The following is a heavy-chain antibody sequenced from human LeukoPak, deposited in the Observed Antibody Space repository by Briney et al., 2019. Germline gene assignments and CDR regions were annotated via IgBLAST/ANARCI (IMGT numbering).Heavy chain of an antibody. CDR3: ATGHSSGWYYFDY. CDR2: VSSDGRNK. CDR1: GFTFSSFG. J-gene: IGHJ4*02. Sequence: SLRLSCVISGFTFSSFGMHWVRQAPGKGLEWVAAVSSDGRNKYYADSVKGRFTVSRDNSKNTLFLQMNSLRAEDTAMYYCATGHSSGWYYFDYWGQGSLVTVSS. V-gene: IGHV3-30*03. D-gene: IGHD6-19*01.